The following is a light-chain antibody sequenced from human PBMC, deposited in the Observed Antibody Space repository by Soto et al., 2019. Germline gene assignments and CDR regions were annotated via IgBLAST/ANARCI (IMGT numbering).Light chain of an antibody. Sequence: EIVLTQSPATLSVSPGERATLSGRASQSVTRNYLAWYQQKPGQAPRLLIHGASSRVTGIPDRFSGSGSGTDFTLTITRLEPEDFAVYYCQQYQSLTFGGGTKV. V-gene: IGKV3-20*01. CDR1: QSVTRNY. CDR2: GAS. CDR3: QQYQSLT. J-gene: IGKJ4*01.